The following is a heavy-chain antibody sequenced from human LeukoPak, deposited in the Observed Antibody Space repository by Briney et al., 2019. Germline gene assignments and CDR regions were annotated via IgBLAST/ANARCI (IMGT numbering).Heavy chain of an antibody. J-gene: IGHJ6*04. D-gene: IGHD2-15*01. CDR2: IYYSGST. CDR3: ARSGGYCSGGSCYRLYYYYGMDV. CDR1: GGSISCYY. V-gene: IGHV4-59*01. Sequence: SETLSLTCTVSGGSISCYYWSWIRQPPGKGLEWIGYIYYSGSTNYNPSLKSRVTISVDTSKNQFSLKLSSVTAADTAVYYCARSGGYCSGGSCYRLYYYYGMDVWGKGTTVTVSS.